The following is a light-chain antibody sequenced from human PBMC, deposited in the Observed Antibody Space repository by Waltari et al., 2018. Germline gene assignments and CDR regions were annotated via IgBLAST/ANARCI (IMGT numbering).Light chain of an antibody. Sequence: QSALTQSASVSGSPGQSITISCTGSSSDVGSYSLVSWYQHHPDKAPKLMIYEGSKRPSGVSNRFSGSKSGNTASLTISGLQAEDEADYYCSSYASSSTFVLFGGGTKLIVL. CDR1: SSDVGSYSL. V-gene: IGLV2-23*03. CDR3: SSYASSSTFVL. CDR2: EGS. J-gene: IGLJ2*01.